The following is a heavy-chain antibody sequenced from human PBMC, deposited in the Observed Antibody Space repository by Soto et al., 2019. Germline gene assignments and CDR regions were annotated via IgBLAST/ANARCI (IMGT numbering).Heavy chain of an antibody. J-gene: IGHJ4*02. CDR3: ATAEVDY. Sequence: GGSLRLSCAASGFAFGNSWMHWVRQPPGKGPEWVSRMTSDGRTTQYADSVKGRFTVSRDNAKNTLYLQMNSLRAEDTAVYYCATAEVDYWGPGTLVTVSS. V-gene: IGHV3-74*01. CDR1: GFAFGNSW. CDR2: MTSDGRTT.